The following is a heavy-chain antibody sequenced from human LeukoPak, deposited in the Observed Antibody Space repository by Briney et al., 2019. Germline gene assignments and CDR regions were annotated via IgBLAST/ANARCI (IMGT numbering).Heavy chain of an antibody. Sequence: SETLSLTCTVSGGSISSYYWSWIRQPAGKGLEWIGRIYTSGSTNYNPSLKSRVTMSVDTSKNQFSLKLSSVTAADTAVYYCARTYYYGSGSYYEPAFDIWGQGTMVTVSS. J-gene: IGHJ3*02. V-gene: IGHV4-4*07. CDR2: IYTSGST. D-gene: IGHD3-10*01. CDR3: ARTYYYGSGSYYEPAFDI. CDR1: GGSISSYY.